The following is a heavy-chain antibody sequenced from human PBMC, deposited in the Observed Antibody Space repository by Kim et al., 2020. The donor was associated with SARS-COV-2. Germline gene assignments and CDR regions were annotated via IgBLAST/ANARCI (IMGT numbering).Heavy chain of an antibody. Sequence: KGRFNISRDTSKNTLYLQTNSLRAEDTAVYYCAKESGSGSYGGYDYGMDVWGQGTTVTVSS. V-gene: IGHV3-30*02. D-gene: IGHD3-10*01. J-gene: IGHJ6*02. CDR3: AKESGSGSYGGYDYGMDV.